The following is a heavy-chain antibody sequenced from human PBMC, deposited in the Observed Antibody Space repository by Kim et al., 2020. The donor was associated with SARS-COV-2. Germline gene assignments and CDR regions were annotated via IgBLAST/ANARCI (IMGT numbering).Heavy chain of an antibody. CDR3: ARAPGQWLAGGDYWFDP. D-gene: IGHD6-19*01. J-gene: IGHJ5*02. CDR1: GGSISSGGYY. V-gene: IGHV4-31*03. CDR2: IYYSGIT. Sequence: SETLSLTCTVSGGSISSGGYYWSWIRQHPGKGLEWIGYIYYSGITYYNPSLKSRVTISVDTSKNQFSLKLSSVTAADTAVYYCARAPGQWLAGGDYWFDPWGQGTLVTVSS.